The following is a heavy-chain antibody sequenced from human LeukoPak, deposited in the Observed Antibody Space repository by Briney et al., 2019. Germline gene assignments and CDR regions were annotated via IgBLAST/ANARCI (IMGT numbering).Heavy chain of an antibody. CDR1: GGSISSSSYC. Sequence: SETLSLTCTVSGGSISSSSYCWGWLRQPPGKGLEWIGSIYYSGSTYYNPSLKSRVTISVDTSKNQFSLKLSSVTAADTSVYYCARLANLFDYWGQGTLVTVSS. CDR3: ARLANLFDY. V-gene: IGHV4-39*01. CDR2: IYYSGST. J-gene: IGHJ4*02.